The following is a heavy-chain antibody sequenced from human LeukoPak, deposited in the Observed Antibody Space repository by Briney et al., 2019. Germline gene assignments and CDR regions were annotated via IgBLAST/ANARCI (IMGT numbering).Heavy chain of an antibody. Sequence: GASVKVSCKASGYTFTSYGISWVRQVPGQGLEWMGRIIPILGIANYAQKFQGRVTITADKSTSTAYMELSSLRSEDTAVYSCARDRGDYYYYGMDVWGQGTTVTVSS. CDR3: ARDRGDYYYYGMDV. J-gene: IGHJ6*02. CDR2: IIPILGIA. CDR1: GYTFTSYG. V-gene: IGHV1-69*04.